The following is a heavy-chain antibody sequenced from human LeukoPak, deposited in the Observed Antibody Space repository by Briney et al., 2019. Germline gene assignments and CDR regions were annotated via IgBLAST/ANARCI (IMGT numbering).Heavy chain of an antibody. D-gene: IGHD3-16*02. V-gene: IGHV4-4*07. Sequence: IPSETLSLTCAVSGVSISSYYWSWIRQPAGKGLEWIGRIHPSGSTNYNPSLKSRVTMSVDMSKNHFSLRLSSVTVADTAVYYCARGQSPYRPSYFDYWGQGTLVTVSS. CDR2: IHPSGST. CDR3: ARGQSPYRPSYFDY. J-gene: IGHJ4*02. CDR1: GVSISSYY.